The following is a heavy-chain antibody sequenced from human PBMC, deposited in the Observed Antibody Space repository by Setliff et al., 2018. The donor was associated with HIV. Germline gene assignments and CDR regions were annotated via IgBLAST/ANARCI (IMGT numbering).Heavy chain of an antibody. CDR2: INPGGAT. J-gene: IGHJ4*02. CDR3: ARATGPTYYFDY. V-gene: IGHV4-34*01. Sequence: SETLSLTCAVYGGSFSGYYWSWIRQPPGGGLEWIGEINPGGATNYSPSLKSRVTISLDTSKDQFSLTLTSVTAADTAPYYCARATGPTYYFDYWGQGTLVTVS. CDR1: GGSFSGYY.